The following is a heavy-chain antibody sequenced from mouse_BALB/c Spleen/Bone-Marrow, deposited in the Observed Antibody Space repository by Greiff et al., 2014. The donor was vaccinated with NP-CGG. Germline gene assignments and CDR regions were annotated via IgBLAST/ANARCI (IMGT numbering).Heavy chain of an antibody. Sequence: QLVESGAELVKPGASVKLSCKASGYTFTSYYMYWVKQRPGQGLEWIEEINPSNGGTNFNEKFKSKATLTVDKSSSTAYMQLSSLTSEDSAVYYCIYYGNPYAMDYWGQGTSVTVSS. V-gene: IGHV1S81*02. CDR1: GYTFTSYY. D-gene: IGHD2-1*01. J-gene: IGHJ4*01. CDR2: INPSNGGT. CDR3: IYYGNPYAMDY.